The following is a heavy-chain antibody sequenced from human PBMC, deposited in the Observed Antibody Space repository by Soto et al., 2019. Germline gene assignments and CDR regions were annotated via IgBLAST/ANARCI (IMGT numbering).Heavy chain of an antibody. CDR3: ARHHGPTTSENWFDP. CDR2: ISTYSGDT. V-gene: IGHV1-18*01. J-gene: IGHJ5*02. Sequence: ASVKVSCKASGYTFFTYDISWVREAPGQGLEWMGWISTYSGDTKYAQKFQGRVTMTTDTSTTTAYLELRSLRSDDTAVYYCARHHGPTTSENWFDPWGQGTLVTVSS. CDR1: GYTFFTYD. D-gene: IGHD5-12*01.